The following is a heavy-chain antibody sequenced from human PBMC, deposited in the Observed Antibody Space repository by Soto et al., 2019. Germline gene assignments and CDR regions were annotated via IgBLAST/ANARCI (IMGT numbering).Heavy chain of an antibody. Sequence: PGGSLRLSCTASGFTFGDYAMSWFRQAPGKGLEWVGFIRSKAYGGTTEYAASVKGRFTISRDDSKSIAYLQMNSLKTEDTAVYYCTRSYYYDSSGYYWFDPWGQGTLVTVSS. J-gene: IGHJ5*02. CDR1: GFTFGDYA. CDR3: TRSYYYDSSGYYWFDP. CDR2: IRSKAYGGTT. V-gene: IGHV3-49*03. D-gene: IGHD3-22*01.